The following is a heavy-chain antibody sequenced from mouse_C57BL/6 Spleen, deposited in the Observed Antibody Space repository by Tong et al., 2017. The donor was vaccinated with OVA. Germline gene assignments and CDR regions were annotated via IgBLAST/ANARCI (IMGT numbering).Heavy chain of an antibody. CDR2: IYPRSGNT. CDR1: GYTFTSYG. D-gene: IGHD4-1*01. Sequence: VQLQESGAELARPGASVKLSCKASGYTFTSYGISWVKQSTGQGLEWIGEIYPRSGNTYYNEKFKGKATLTADKSSSTAYMELRSRTAEDSAVYFCARGGTGAGFAYWGQGTLVTVSA. J-gene: IGHJ3*01. CDR3: ARGGTGAGFAY. V-gene: IGHV1-81*01.